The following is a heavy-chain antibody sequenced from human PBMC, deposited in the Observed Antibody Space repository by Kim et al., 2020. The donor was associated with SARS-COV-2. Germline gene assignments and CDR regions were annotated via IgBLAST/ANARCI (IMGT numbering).Heavy chain of an antibody. Sequence: VKGRFTISRDNSKNSLYLQMNSLRTEDTALYYCAKDMGEGYMVRGVTFDYWGQGTLVTVSS. V-gene: IGHV3-43*01. CDR3: AKDMGEGYMVRGVTFDY. D-gene: IGHD3-10*01. J-gene: IGHJ4*02.